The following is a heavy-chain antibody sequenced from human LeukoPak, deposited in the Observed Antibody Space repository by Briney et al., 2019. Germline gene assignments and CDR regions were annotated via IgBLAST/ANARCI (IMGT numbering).Heavy chain of an antibody. Sequence: GASVKVSCKASGYTFTSYYMHWVRQAPGQGLEWMGIINPSGGSTSYAQKFQGRVTMTRDTSTSTVYMELSSLRSEDTAVYYCARGMDAVYYDSSVNENWFDPWGQGTLVTVSS. D-gene: IGHD3-22*01. J-gene: IGHJ5*02. V-gene: IGHV1-46*01. CDR2: INPSGGST. CDR1: GYTFTSYY. CDR3: ARGMDAVYYDSSVNENWFDP.